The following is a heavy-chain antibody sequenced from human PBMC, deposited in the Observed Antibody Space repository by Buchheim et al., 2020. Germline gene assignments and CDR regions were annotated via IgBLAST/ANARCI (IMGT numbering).Heavy chain of an antibody. CDR3: AIGSRKYAGWFDP. CDR2: INHSGST. V-gene: IGHV4-34*01. D-gene: IGHD2-8*01. CDR1: GGSFSGYY. J-gene: IGHJ5*02. Sequence: QVQLQQWGAGLLKPSETLSLTCAVYGGSFSGYYWSWIRQPPGKGLEWIGEINHSGSTNYNPSLKSRVTISVDTSKNQFSLKRSSVTAADTAVYYCAIGSRKYAGWFDPWGQGTL.